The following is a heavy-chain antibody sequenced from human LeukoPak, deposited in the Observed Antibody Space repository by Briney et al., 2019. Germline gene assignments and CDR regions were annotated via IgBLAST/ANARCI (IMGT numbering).Heavy chain of an antibody. J-gene: IGHJ4*02. V-gene: IGHV4-4*02. CDR2: IYHSGST. D-gene: IGHD3-22*01. Sequence: PGGSLRLSCAASGFTFSTYSMNWVRQPPGKGLEWIGEIYHSGSTNYNPSLKSRVTISVDKSKNQFSLKLSSVTAADTAVYYCARGRYDSSGYYLDYYFDYWGQGTLVTVSS. CDR1: GFTFSTYSM. CDR3: ARGRYDSSGYYLDYYFDY.